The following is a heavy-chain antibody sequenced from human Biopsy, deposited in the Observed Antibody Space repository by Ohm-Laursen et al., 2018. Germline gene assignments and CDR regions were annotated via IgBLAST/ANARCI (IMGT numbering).Heavy chain of an antibody. V-gene: IGHV4-4*07. CDR1: GGSIISYY. J-gene: IGHJ4*02. CDR2: IYSSGGT. D-gene: IGHD2/OR15-2a*01. Sequence: SETLSLTCTVSGGSIISYYWNWIRQPAGKGLEWIGRIYSSGGTKYNPSLKSRVTISVDTSKKQLSLKVRSVTAADTAVYYCARGEYCSSIFDHWGQGTLVTVSS. CDR3: ARGEYCSSIFDH.